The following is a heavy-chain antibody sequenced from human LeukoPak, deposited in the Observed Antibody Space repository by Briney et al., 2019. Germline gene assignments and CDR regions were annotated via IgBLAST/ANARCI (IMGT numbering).Heavy chain of an antibody. V-gene: IGHV3-74*01. CDR1: GFTFNSHW. Sequence: GGSLRLSCAASGFTFNSHWMHWVRQAPGKGLVWLSRIRSDGRDTGYADSVKGRFTISRDNAKNTLYLQVNSLRAEDTAVYYCARCSYSGGSCPDYWGQGTLVTVSS. CDR2: IRSDGRDT. J-gene: IGHJ4*02. CDR3: ARCSYSGGSCPDY. D-gene: IGHD2-15*01.